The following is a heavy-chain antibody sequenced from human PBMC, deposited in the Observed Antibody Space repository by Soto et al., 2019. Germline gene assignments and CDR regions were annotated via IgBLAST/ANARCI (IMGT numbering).Heavy chain of an antibody. V-gene: IGHV3-15*01. Sequence: EVQLVESGGGLLKPGGSLRLSCAASGFTFSNAWMNWVRQAPGKGLEWVGRIKDKTEGETTDYAAPVKGRFSISRDDSENPLYLQMNRPKTDDPAVYYCTTAAQIGWYPFDYWGQGTLVTVSS. CDR2: IKDKTEGETT. CDR3: TTAAQIGWYPFDY. J-gene: IGHJ4*02. CDR1: GFTFSNAW. D-gene: IGHD6-19*01.